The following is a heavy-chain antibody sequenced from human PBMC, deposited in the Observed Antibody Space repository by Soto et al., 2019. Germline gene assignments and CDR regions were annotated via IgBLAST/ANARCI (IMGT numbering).Heavy chain of an antibody. CDR2: VYATGTT. CDR1: GGSISKFY. J-gene: IGHJ5*02. V-gene: IGHV4-4*07. CDR3: VRDGSKSLRDWFDP. Sequence: SETLSLTCHVSGGSISKFYWAWIRKTAGNGLEWMGRVYATGTTDYNPSLRSRVAMSVDISKKTFSLRLRSVTGADSGVYYCVRDGSKSLRDWFDPWGQGILVTVSS.